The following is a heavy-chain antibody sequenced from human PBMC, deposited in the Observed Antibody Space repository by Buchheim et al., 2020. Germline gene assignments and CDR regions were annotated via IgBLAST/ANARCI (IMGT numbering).Heavy chain of an antibody. V-gene: IGHV4-30-4*01. CDR3: ARSPRDSSGYYYRLSVYFQH. Sequence: QVQLQESGPGLVKPSQTLSLTCTVSGGSISSGDYYWSWIRQPPGKGLEWIGYIYYSGSTYYNPSLKSRVPISVDTSNNQFSLKLSSVTAADTAVYYCARSPRDSSGYYYRLSVYFQHWGQGTL. D-gene: IGHD3-22*01. J-gene: IGHJ1*01. CDR1: GGSISSGDYY. CDR2: IYYSGST.